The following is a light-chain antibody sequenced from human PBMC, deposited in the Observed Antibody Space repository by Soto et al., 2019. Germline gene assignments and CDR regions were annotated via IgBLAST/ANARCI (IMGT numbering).Light chain of an antibody. CDR3: SSSTSSSTYV. Sequence: QSVLTQPASVSGSPGQSITISCTGTSTDVGGYNYVSWYQQHPGKAPKLMIYDVSNRPSGVSNRFSGSKSGNTASLTISGLQAEDEADYYPSSSTSSSTYVLGTGPNVTIL. CDR1: STDVGGYNY. CDR2: DVS. J-gene: IGLJ1*01. V-gene: IGLV2-14*03.